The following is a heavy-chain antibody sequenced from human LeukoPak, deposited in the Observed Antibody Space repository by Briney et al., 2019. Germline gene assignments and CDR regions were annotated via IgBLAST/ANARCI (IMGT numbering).Heavy chain of an antibody. J-gene: IGHJ2*01. CDR2: IIPIFGTT. CDR3: ARGWGYYDSSGYPSYWYFDL. Sequence: SVKVSCKASGGTFSSYAITWVRQAPGQGLEWMGGIIPIFGTTNYAQKFQGRVTITADESTNTAYMELSSLRSEDTAVYYCARGWGYYDSSGYPSYWYFDLWGRGTLVTVSS. V-gene: IGHV1-69*01. CDR1: GGTFSSYA. D-gene: IGHD3-22*01.